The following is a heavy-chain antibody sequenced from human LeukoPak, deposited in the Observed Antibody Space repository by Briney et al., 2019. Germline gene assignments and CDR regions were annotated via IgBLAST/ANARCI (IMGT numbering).Heavy chain of an antibody. Sequence: GGSLRLSCAASGFTFDAYEINWVRQAPGKGLERVSYISGSGRTIYYADSVKGRFTISWDNAKNSVYLQMNRLRAEDTAVYYCARGVYGRFDSWGQGTLVTVSS. CDR2: ISGSGRTI. V-gene: IGHV3-48*03. J-gene: IGHJ5*01. CDR3: ARGVYGRFDS. D-gene: IGHD2/OR15-2a*01. CDR1: GFTFDAYE.